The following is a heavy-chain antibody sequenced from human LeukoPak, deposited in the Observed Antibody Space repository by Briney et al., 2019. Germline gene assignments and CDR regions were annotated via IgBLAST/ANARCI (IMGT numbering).Heavy chain of an antibody. Sequence: GGSLRLSCAVSGFTVSNNYMNWVRQAPGKGLEWVSSISRSGSTKYYADSVKGRFTISRDNAKNSLFLQMNSLRAEDTAVYYCARVLRYCSGGNCYSGGLGYMDVWGKGTTVTISS. D-gene: IGHD2-15*01. CDR1: GFTVSNNY. CDR3: ARVLRYCSGGNCYSGGLGYMDV. CDR2: ISRSGSTK. J-gene: IGHJ6*03. V-gene: IGHV3-11*01.